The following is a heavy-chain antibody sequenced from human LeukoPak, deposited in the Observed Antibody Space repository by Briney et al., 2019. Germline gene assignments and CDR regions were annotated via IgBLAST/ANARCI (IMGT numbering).Heavy chain of an antibody. CDR3: AKGGKWDVTPFDY. V-gene: IGHV3-23*01. CDR1: GFTFTSYS. J-gene: IGHJ4*02. CDR2: ISGGGGST. Sequence: GGPLRLSCAASGFTFTSYSMNWVRQAPGKGLEWVSTISGGGGSTYYADSVKGRFTISRDNSKNTLYLQVNSLRAEDTAVYYCAKGGKWDVTPFDYWGQGTLVTVSS. D-gene: IGHD1-26*01.